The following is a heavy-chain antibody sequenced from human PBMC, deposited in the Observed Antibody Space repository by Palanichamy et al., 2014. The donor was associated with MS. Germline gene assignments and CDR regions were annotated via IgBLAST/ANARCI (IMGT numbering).Heavy chain of an antibody. CDR1: GGTFSSYA. J-gene: IGHJ5*02. Sequence: QVQLVQSGAEVKKPGSSVKVSCKASGGTFSSYAISWVRQAPGQGLEWMGGIIPIFGTANYAQKFQGRVTITADKSTSTAYMELSSLRSEDTAVYYCARGDDFWSGQSSNWFDPWGQGTLVTVSS. V-gene: IGHV1-69*06. CDR3: ARGDDFWSGQSSNWFDP. D-gene: IGHD3-3*01. CDR2: IIPIFGTA.